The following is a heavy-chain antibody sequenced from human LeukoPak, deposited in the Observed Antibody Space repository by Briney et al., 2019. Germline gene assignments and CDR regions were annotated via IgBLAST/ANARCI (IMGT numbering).Heavy chain of an antibody. Sequence: GGSLRLSCAASGFTFSSYAMSWVRQAPGKGLEWVSAISGSGGTTYYADSLKGRFTISRDNPKNTLYLQMNSLRDEDTAVYYCASSGSYRFDYWGQGTLVTVSS. CDR3: ASSGSYRFDY. CDR2: ISGSGGTT. V-gene: IGHV3-23*01. D-gene: IGHD1-26*01. CDR1: GFTFSSYA. J-gene: IGHJ4*02.